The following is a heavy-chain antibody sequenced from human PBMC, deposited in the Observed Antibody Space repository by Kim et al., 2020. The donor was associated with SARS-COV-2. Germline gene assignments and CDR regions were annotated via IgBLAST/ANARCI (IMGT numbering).Heavy chain of an antibody. J-gene: IGHJ4*02. D-gene: IGHD6-19*01. CDR1: GGSITSSTW. Sequence: SETLSLTCAVSGGSITSSTWWSWVRQSPGKGLEWIGEIYHSGSTNYNPSLKSRVTISLDKSKNQFSLKLNSVTAADTAVYYCASWFSKYSSHWFSGYWGQGTLVTVSS. V-gene: IGHV4-4*02. CDR3: ASWFSKYSSHWFSGY. CDR2: IYHSGST.